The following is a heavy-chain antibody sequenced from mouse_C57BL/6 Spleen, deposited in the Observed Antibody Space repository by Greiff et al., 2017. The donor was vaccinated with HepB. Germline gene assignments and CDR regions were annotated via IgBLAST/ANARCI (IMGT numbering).Heavy chain of an antibody. D-gene: IGHD1-1*01. CDR1: GYTFTSYW. CDR2: IDPSDSYT. V-gene: IGHV1-50*01. J-gene: IGHJ2*01. CDR3: ARRITTVRGVFDY. Sequence: QVQLQQPGAELVKPGASVKLSCKASGYTFTSYWMQWVKQRPGQGLEWIGEIDPSDSYTNYNQKFKGKATLTVDTSSSTAYMQLSSLTSEDSAVYYCARRITTVRGVFDYWGQGTTLTVSS.